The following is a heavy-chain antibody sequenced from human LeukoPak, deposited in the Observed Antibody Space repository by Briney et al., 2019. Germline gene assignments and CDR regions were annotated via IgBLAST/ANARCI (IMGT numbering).Heavy chain of an antibody. J-gene: IGHJ3*02. Sequence: GASVKVSCKASGGTFSSYAISWVRQAPGQGLEWMGRIIPILGIANYAQKFQGRVTITADKSTSTAYMELSSLRSEDTAVYYCARDRTVAAAAQGAFDIWGQGTMVTVSS. CDR1: GGTFSSYA. CDR3: ARDRTVAAAAQGAFDI. CDR2: IIPILGIA. D-gene: IGHD6-13*01. V-gene: IGHV1-69*04.